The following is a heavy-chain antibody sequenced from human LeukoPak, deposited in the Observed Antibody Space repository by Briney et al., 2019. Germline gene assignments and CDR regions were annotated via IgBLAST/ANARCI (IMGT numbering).Heavy chain of an antibody. CDR2: IYYSGST. CDR1: GGSISSSSYY. D-gene: IGHD2-15*01. Sequence: SETLSLTCTVSGGSISSSSYYWGWIRQPPGKGLEWIGSIYYSGSTYYNPSLKSRVTISVDTSKNQFSLKLSSVTAADTAVYYCARVGYGYYYYYMDVWGKGTTVTVSS. J-gene: IGHJ6*03. V-gene: IGHV4-39*07. CDR3: ARVGYGYYYYYMDV.